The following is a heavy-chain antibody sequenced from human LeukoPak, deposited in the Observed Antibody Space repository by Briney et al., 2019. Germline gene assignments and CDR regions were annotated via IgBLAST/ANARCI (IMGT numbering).Heavy chain of an antibody. V-gene: IGHV1-2*02. Sequence: GASVKVSCKASGYTFTGYYMHWVRQAPGQGLEWMGWINPNSGGTNYAQKFQGRVTVTTDTSTSTAYMELRSLRSDDTAVYYCARLRYSSGWGLWYFDYWGQGTLVTVSS. CDR3: ARLRYSSGWGLWYFDY. J-gene: IGHJ4*02. CDR2: INPNSGGT. CDR1: GYTFTGYY. D-gene: IGHD6-19*01.